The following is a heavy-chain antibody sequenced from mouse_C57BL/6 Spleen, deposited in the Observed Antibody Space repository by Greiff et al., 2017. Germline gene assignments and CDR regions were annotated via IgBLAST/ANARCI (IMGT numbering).Heavy chain of an antibody. CDR2: ISSGGSYT. CDR3: ARQAYDYDGYYFDY. D-gene: IGHD2-4*01. Sequence: EVQGVESGGDLVKPGGSLKLSCAASGFTFSSYGMSWVRQTPDKRLEWVATISSGGSYTYYPDSVKGRFTISRDNAKNTLYLQMSSLKSEDTAMYYCARQAYDYDGYYFDYWGQGTTLTVSS. V-gene: IGHV5-6*01. CDR1: GFTFSSYG. J-gene: IGHJ2*01.